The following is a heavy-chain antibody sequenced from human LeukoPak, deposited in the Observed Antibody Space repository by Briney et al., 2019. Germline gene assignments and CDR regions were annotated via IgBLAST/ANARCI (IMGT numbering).Heavy chain of an antibody. Sequence: SETLSLTCTVSGGSISSGDYYWSWIRQPPGEGLEWIGYIYYSGSTYYNPSLKSRVTISVDTSKNQFSLKLTSVTAADTAVYYCARAFKWYSSSSVRAFDIWGQGTMVTVSS. V-gene: IGHV4-30-4*08. CDR3: ARAFKWYSSSSVRAFDI. CDR1: GGSISSGDYY. D-gene: IGHD6-6*01. CDR2: IYYSGST. J-gene: IGHJ3*02.